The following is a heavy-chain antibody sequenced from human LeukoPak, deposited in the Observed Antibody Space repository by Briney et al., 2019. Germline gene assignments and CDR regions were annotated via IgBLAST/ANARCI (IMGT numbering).Heavy chain of an antibody. D-gene: IGHD3-9*01. CDR2: ISSSGSTI. CDR3: ATGGGRYFDWLLPDDY. J-gene: IGHJ4*02. V-gene: IGHV3-48*03. CDR1: GFTFSSYE. Sequence: GGSLRLSCAASGFTFSSYEMNWVRQAPGKGLEWVSYISSSGSTIYYADSVKGRFTISRDTAKNSLYLQMNSLRAEDTAVYYCATGGGRYFDWLLPDDYWGQGTLVTVSS.